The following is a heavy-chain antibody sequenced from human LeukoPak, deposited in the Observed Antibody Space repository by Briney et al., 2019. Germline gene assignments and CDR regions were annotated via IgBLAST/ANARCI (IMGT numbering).Heavy chain of an antibody. CDR3: AREGFAAASDI. CDR1: EFTFSSYW. Sequence: GGSLRLSCVASEFTFSSYWMRWVRQAPGKGLEWVANIKQDGREKNYVDSVKGRFSISRDNAKNSLYLQMNSLRAEDTAVYYCAREGFAAASDIWGQGTLVTVSS. D-gene: IGHD6-25*01. CDR2: IKQDGREK. V-gene: IGHV3-7*01. J-gene: IGHJ4*02.